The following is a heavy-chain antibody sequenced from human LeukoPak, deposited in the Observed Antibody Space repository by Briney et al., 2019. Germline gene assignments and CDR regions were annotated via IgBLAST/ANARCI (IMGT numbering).Heavy chain of an antibody. V-gene: IGHV1-69*05. CDR1: GGTFSSYA. CDR2: IIPIFGTA. Sequence: ASVKVSCKASGGTFSSYAISWVRQAPGQGLEWMGGIIPIFGTANYAQKFQGRVTITTDESTSTAYMELSSLRSEDTAVYYCARSQQLLNWFDPWGQGTLVTVSS. D-gene: IGHD6-13*01. CDR3: ARSQQLLNWFDP. J-gene: IGHJ5*02.